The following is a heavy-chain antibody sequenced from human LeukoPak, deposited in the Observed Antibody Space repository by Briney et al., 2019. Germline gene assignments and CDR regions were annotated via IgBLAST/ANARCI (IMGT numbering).Heavy chain of an antibody. CDR3: ARGGWNKFDY. Sequence: SETLSLTCTVSGGSISSYYWSWIRQPPGKGLEWIGFIFYSGTTNYNPSLKSRVTVSVDTSKNQFSLKLSSVTAADTAVYYCARGGWNKFDYWGQGTLVTVSS. CDR2: IFYSGTT. V-gene: IGHV4-59*01. CDR1: GGSISSYY. D-gene: IGHD3-22*01. J-gene: IGHJ4*02.